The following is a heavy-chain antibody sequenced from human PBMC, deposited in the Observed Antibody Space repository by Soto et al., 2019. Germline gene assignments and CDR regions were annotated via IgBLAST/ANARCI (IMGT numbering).Heavy chain of an antibody. CDR2: IIPIFGTA. Sequence: SVKVSCKASGGTFSSYAISWVRQAPGQGLEWMGGIIPIFGTANYAQKFQGRVTITADESTSTAYMELSSLRSEDTAVYYCARDLSIAHYYDSSGYYPDYYYYGMDVWGQGTTVTVSS. V-gene: IGHV1-69*13. CDR1: GGTFSSYA. J-gene: IGHJ6*02. D-gene: IGHD3-22*01. CDR3: ARDLSIAHYYDSSGYYPDYYYYGMDV.